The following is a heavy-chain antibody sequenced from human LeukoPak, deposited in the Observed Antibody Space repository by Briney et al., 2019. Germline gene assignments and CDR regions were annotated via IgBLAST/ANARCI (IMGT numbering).Heavy chain of an antibody. D-gene: IGHD6-13*01. Sequence: ASVKVSCKASGGTFSSYAISWVRQAPGQGLEWMGGIIPIFGTADYAQKFQGRVTITTDESTSTAYMELSSLRSEDTAVYYCALARGIAALPNGIDPWGQGTLVTVSS. V-gene: IGHV1-69*05. CDR1: GGTFSSYA. J-gene: IGHJ5*02. CDR3: ALARGIAALPNGIDP. CDR2: IIPIFGTA.